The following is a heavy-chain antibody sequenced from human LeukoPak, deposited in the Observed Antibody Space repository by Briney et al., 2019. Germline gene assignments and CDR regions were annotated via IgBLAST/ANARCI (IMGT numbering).Heavy chain of an antibody. D-gene: IGHD5-18*01. CDR2: INQDGSEK. CDR1: GFTISPYW. V-gene: IGHV3-7*01. Sequence: GGSLRLSCAASGFTISPYWMSWVRQAPGKGLEWVANINQDGSEKYYVDSVKGRFAISRDNAKNSVYLQMNGLRAEDTAVYYCARENTAVPGGDCWGQGTLVTVSS. J-gene: IGHJ4*02. CDR3: ARENTAVPGGDC.